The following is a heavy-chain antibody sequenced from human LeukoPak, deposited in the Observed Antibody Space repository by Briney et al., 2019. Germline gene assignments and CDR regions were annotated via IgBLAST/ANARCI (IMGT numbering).Heavy chain of an antibody. Sequence: ASVKVSCKASGYTFTGYYMHWVRQAPGQGREGMGWINPNSGDTNYAQKFQGRVTITRDTSITTAYMELSRLRSDDTAVYYCARVDWGFDAFDIWGQGTMVTVSS. D-gene: IGHD3/OR15-3a*01. V-gene: IGHV1-2*02. CDR3: ARVDWGFDAFDI. CDR2: INPNSGDT. CDR1: GYTFTGYY. J-gene: IGHJ3*02.